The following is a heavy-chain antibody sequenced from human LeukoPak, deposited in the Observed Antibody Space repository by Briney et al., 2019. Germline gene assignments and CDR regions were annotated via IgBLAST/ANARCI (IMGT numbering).Heavy chain of an antibody. V-gene: IGHV4-59*01. Sequence: SETLSLTCSVSGGSFSSYYWSWIRQPPGKGLEWIGYIYSSGSTNYNPSLKSRVTISVDTSKIQFSLKLSSVTAADTAVYYCARRRITMVRGVIKSYYFDYWGQGTLVTVSS. CDR3: ARRRITMVRGVIKSYYFDY. CDR1: GGSFSSYY. CDR2: IYSSGST. J-gene: IGHJ4*02. D-gene: IGHD3-10*01.